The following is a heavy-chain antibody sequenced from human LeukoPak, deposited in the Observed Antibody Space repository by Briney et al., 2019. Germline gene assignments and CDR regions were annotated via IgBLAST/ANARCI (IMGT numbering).Heavy chain of an antibody. Sequence: GGSLTLSCSDSGFTFSYYPMNWVRQAPGKGLEWVSVISGSGGITYYADSVKGRFTISRDNSKNTLYLQMNSLRAEDTAVYYCARDSSGWFYYYYYYYYMDVWGKGTTVTVSS. CDR2: ISGSGGIT. CDR1: GFTFSYYP. V-gene: IGHV3-23*01. CDR3: ARDSSGWFYYYYYYYYMDV. J-gene: IGHJ6*03. D-gene: IGHD6-19*01.